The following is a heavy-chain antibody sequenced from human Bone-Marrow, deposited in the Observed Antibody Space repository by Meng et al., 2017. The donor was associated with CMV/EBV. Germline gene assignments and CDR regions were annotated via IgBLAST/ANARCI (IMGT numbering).Heavy chain of an antibody. V-gene: IGHV3-74*03. CDR2: ITSDGSSI. J-gene: IGHJ6*02. Sequence: GESLKISCAASGFTFSNYWMHWVRQAPGKGLVWVSRITSDGSSITYADSVKGRFTSSRDNAKNTLYLQMNSLRAEDTAVYYCARENYDILTGWDYYYYGMDVWGQGTTVTVSS. CDR3: ARENYDILTGWDYYYYGMDV. D-gene: IGHD3-9*01. CDR1: GFTFSNYW.